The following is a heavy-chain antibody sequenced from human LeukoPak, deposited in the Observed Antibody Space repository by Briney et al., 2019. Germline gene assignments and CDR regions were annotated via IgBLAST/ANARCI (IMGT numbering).Heavy chain of an antibody. CDR2: MNPDSGNT. V-gene: IGHV1-8*01. Sequence: ASVRVSCKASEYTFNIYDINWVRQAAGQGREGMGWMNPDSGNTDFAQKFQGRGTMTRNTSITTAYMELSSLRSEDTAVYYCAVHLPGDYLDRWGQGTLVTVSS. J-gene: IGHJ4*02. CDR1: EYTFNIYD. CDR3: AVHLPGDYLDR.